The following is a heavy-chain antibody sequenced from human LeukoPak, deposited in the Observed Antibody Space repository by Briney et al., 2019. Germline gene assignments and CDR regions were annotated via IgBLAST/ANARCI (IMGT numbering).Heavy chain of an antibody. CDR2: IIPIFGTA. Sequence: SVKVSCKASGGTFSSYAISWVRQAPGQGLEWMGGIIPIFGTANYAQKFQGRVTITADESTSTAYMELSSLRSEDTAVYYCARDGYSTGPFDYWGQGTLVTVSS. D-gene: IGHD6-13*01. CDR3: ARDGYSTGPFDY. CDR1: GGTFSSYA. J-gene: IGHJ4*02. V-gene: IGHV1-69*13.